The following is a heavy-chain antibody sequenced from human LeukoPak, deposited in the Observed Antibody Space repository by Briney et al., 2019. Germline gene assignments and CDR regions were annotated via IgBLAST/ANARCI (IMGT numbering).Heavy chain of an antibody. Sequence: PSQTLSLTCTVSGGSISSGGYYWSWIRQHPGKGLEWIGYIYYSGSTYYNPSLKGRVTISVDTSKNQFSLKLSSVTAADTAVYYCARVSGGYYDILTGYYVGPTSSNRGAFDIWGQGTMVTVSS. CDR3: ARVSGGYYDILTGYYVGPTSSNRGAFDI. D-gene: IGHD3-9*01. CDR2: IYYSGST. J-gene: IGHJ3*02. CDR1: GGSISSGGYY. V-gene: IGHV4-31*03.